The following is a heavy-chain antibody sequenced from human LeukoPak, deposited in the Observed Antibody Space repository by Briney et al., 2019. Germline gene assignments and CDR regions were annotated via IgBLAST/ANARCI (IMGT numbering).Heavy chain of an antibody. J-gene: IGHJ5*02. Sequence: ASVKVSCKASGYTFTSYGISWVRQARGQGLEWMGWNSAYNGNTHYAQKFQGRVTMTTDTSTSTANMELRSLRSDDTAVYYCVRDEARYSSGYYPNWFDPWGQGTLVTVSS. V-gene: IGHV1-18*01. D-gene: IGHD3-22*01. CDR1: GYTFTSYG. CDR2: NSAYNGNT. CDR3: VRDEARYSSGYYPNWFDP.